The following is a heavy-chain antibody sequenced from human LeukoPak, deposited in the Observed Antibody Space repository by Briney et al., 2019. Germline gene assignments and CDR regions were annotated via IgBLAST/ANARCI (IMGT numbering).Heavy chain of an antibody. D-gene: IGHD2-15*01. Sequence: GGSLRLSCAASGFTVSSNYMSWVRQAPGKGLEWVSVIYSGGSTYYADSVKGRFTISRDNSKNTLYLQMNSLRAEDTAVYYCARDCRTPYYYYGMDVWGQGTTVTVSS. J-gene: IGHJ6*02. CDR1: GFTVSSNY. CDR2: IYSGGST. V-gene: IGHV3-53*01. CDR3: ARDCRTPYYYYGMDV.